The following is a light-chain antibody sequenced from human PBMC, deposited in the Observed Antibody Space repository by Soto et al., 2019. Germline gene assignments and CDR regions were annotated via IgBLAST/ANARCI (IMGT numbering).Light chain of an antibody. CDR2: DAS. J-gene: IGKJ5*01. CDR3: HQYIRRPLP. Sequence: ILMTKYPASLSLSPGEGVTVSCSASQDVTNSLSWYQQKSGQATRLLIYDASARASGVSARFSGSGSGKDFTITISGLQAEDFAVYFCHQYIRRPLPFGQVTRLAIK. CDR1: QDVTNS. V-gene: IGKV3-15*01.